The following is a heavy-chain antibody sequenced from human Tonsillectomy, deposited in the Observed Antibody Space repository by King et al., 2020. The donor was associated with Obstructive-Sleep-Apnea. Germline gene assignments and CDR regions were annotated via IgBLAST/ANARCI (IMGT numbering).Heavy chain of an antibody. CDR3: AKDPRRTMIYFGGYFEY. D-gene: IGHD3/OR15-3a*01. J-gene: IGHJ4*02. Sequence: VQLVESGGGLVQPGGSLRLSCAASGFTFISYAMSWVRQAPGKGLEWVSAVSGTSGSTYYADSVKGRFTISRDNSKKTLYLQMNSLRAEDTAVYYCAKDPRRTMIYFGGYFEYWGQGTLVTVSS. V-gene: IGHV3-23*04. CDR1: GFTFISYA. CDR2: VSGTSGST.